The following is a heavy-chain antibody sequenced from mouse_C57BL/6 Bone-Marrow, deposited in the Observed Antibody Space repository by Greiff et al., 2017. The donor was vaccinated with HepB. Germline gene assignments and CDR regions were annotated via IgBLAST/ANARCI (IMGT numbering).Heavy chain of an antibody. CDR3: AGPYYSNYRHAMDY. J-gene: IGHJ4*01. V-gene: IGHV5-6*01. CDR1: GFTFSSYG. Sequence: EVNLVESGGDLVKPGGSLKLSCAASGFTFSSYGMSWVRQTPDKRLEWVATISSGGSYTYYPDSVKGRFTISRDNAKNTLYLQMSSLKSEDTAMYYCAGPYYSNYRHAMDYWGQGTSVTVSS. CDR2: ISSGGSYT. D-gene: IGHD2-5*01.